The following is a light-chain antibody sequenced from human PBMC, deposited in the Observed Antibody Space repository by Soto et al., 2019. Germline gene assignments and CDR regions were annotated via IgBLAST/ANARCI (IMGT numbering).Light chain of an antibody. J-gene: IGLJ2*01. V-gene: IGLV2-11*01. CDR2: DVS. CDR3: CSYAVIYASVL. Sequence: QSALTQPRSVSGSPGQSVTISCTGTSSDVGGYNYVSWYQQHPGKAPKFLIYDVSKRPSGVPDRFSGSKSGNTASLTISGLQAEDEADYYCCSYAVIYASVLFGGGTKLTVL. CDR1: SSDVGGYNY.